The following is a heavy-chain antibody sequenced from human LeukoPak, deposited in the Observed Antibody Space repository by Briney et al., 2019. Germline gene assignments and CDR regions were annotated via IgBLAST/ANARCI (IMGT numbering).Heavy chain of an antibody. CDR2: INHSGST. J-gene: IGHJ4*02. Sequence: PSETLSLTCTVSGGSISSGSYYWSWIRQPPGKGLEWIGEINHSGSTNYNPSLKSRVTISVDTSKNQFSLKLSSVTAADTAVYYCARHGKYSSGWYELYYFDYWGQGTLVTVSS. D-gene: IGHD6-19*01. CDR1: GGSISSGSYY. CDR3: ARHGKYSSGWYELYYFDY. V-gene: IGHV4-39*01.